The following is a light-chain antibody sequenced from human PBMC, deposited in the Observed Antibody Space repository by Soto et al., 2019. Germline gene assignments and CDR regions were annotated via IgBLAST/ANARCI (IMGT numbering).Light chain of an antibody. J-gene: IGKJ5*01. CDR3: HQYNNWPPSN. CDR2: DKS. Sequence: DRLMTQSPDSLSASPGGRGSRSGMASQSVKQKLAWYQKTPGQAPRLISYDKSSRAPGVPARFSGSGTGTDFTLTINSLQSEDFGVYYCHQYNNWPPSNFGQGTRLEIK. V-gene: IGKV3-15*01. CDR1: QSVKQK.